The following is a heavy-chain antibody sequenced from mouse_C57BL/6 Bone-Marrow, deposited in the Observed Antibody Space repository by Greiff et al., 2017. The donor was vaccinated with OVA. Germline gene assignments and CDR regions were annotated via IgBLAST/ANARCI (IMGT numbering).Heavy chain of an antibody. V-gene: IGHV5-2*01. J-gene: IGHJ1*03. CDR2: INRDGGST. Sequence: EVLLVESGAGLVQPGESVKLSCESTDYEFPSHDMPWVRQTPEQRLELVAAINRDGGSTYYPDTIERRFIISSDNTKKTLYLQMSSLRSGDTALDDCARHGELGQWYFDVWGTGTTVTVSS. CDR3: ARHGELGQWYFDV. D-gene: IGHD4-1*01. CDR1: DYEFPSHD.